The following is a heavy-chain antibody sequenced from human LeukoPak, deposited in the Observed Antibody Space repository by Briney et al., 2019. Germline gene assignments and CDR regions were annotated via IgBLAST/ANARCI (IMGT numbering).Heavy chain of an antibody. Sequence: SETLSLTCTVSGGSVSSGDFYWSWIRQPPGKGLEWIGYFFYSGSTYYNPSLKSRVTISVDTSKNQFSLKLSSVIAADMAVYYCARGAMVAATRSFYYGMDVWGQGTTVTVSS. D-gene: IGHD2-15*01. CDR3: ARGAMVAATRSFYYGMDV. V-gene: IGHV4-30-4*01. CDR2: FFYSGST. CDR1: GGSVSSGDFY. J-gene: IGHJ6*02.